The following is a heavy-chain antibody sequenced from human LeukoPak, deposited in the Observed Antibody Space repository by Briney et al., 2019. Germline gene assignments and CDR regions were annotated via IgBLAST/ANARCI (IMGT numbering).Heavy chain of an antibody. CDR1: GFTFTTSA. D-gene: IGHD2-8*02. CDR2: IVVGSGNT. Sequence: GTSVKVSCKASGFTFTTSAVQWVRQASGQRLEWIGRIVVGSGNTDHAQKFQGRLTITRDISTSTAYMELSSLTSDDTAVYYCAAVPNANAWYWDDAFDIWGQGTMVTVSS. V-gene: IGHV1-58*01. CDR3: AAVPNANAWYWDDAFDI. J-gene: IGHJ3*02.